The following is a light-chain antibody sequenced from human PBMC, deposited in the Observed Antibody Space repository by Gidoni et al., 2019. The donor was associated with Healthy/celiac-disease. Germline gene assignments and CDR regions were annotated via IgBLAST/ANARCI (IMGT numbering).Light chain of an antibody. Sequence: EIVLTQSPGTLSLSPGERATLSCRASQSVSSSYLAWYQQKPGQAPRLLIYGASSRATGIPDRSSGSGSGTDFTLTISRLEPEDFAVYYCQQYGSSPCSFGHGTKLEIK. V-gene: IGKV3-20*01. CDR3: QQYGSSPCS. CDR1: QSVSSSY. J-gene: IGKJ2*04. CDR2: GAS.